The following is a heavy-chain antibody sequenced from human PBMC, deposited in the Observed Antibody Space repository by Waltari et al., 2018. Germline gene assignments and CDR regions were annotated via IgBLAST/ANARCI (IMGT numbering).Heavy chain of an antibody. Sequence: QVQLQESGPGLVKPSEPLSLTCPVSGGSISSYYWSWIRQPAGKGLEWIGRIYTSGSTNYNPSLKSRVTMSVDTSKNQFSLKLSSVTAADTAVYYCAKGRTAVAGVILDYWGQGTLVTVSS. V-gene: IGHV4-4*07. J-gene: IGHJ4*02. CDR1: GGSISSYY. CDR2: IYTSGST. CDR3: AKGRTAVAGVILDY. D-gene: IGHD2-21*01.